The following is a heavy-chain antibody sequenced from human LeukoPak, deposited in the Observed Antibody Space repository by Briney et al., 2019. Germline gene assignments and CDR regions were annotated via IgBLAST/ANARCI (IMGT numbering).Heavy chain of an antibody. CDR1: GFTFSSYA. Sequence: GGSLRLSCAASGFTFSSYAMSWVRQAPGKGLEWVSAISGSGGSTYYADSVKGRSTISRDSSKNTLYLQMNSLRAEDTAVYYCAKKDRITMIVAYFDYWGQGTLVTVSS. J-gene: IGHJ4*02. D-gene: IGHD3-22*01. V-gene: IGHV3-23*01. CDR3: AKKDRITMIVAYFDY. CDR2: ISGSGGST.